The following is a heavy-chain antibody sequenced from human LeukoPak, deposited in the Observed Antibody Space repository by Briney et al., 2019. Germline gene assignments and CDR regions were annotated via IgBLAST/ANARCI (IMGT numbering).Heavy chain of an antibody. J-gene: IGHJ4*02. D-gene: IGHD3-10*01. CDR3: ASHPWRSGRYYFDY. V-gene: IGHV3-7*01. Sequence: GGSLRLSCAASGFTFRNYWMSWVRQAPGKGLEWVANIKQDGSEKYYVDPVKGRFTISRDNAKNSLYLQMNSLRADDTAVYYCASHPWRSGRYYFDYWGQGTLVTVSS. CDR2: IKQDGSEK. CDR1: GFTFRNYW.